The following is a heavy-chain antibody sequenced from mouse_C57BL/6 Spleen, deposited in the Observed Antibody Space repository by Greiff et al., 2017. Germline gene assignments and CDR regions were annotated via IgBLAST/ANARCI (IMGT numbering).Heavy chain of an antibody. Sequence: EVKLVESGGGLVQSGRSLRLSCATSGFTFSDFYMEWVRQAPGKGLEWIAASRNKANDYTTEYSASVKGRFIVSRDTSQSILYLQMNALRAEDTAIYYCARDEDYGDARDYWGQGTSVTVSS. CDR1: GFTFSDFY. D-gene: IGHD2-4*01. CDR3: ARDEDYGDARDY. V-gene: IGHV7-1*01. CDR2: SRNKANDYTT. J-gene: IGHJ4*01.